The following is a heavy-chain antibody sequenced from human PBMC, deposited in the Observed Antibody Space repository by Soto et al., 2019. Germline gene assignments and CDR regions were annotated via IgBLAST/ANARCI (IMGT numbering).Heavy chain of an antibody. V-gene: IGHV1-8*01. Sequence: QVQVVQSRAEVKKPGASVKVSCKTSGYTFTKYDINWVRQAPGQGLEWMGWVSPDHGNAGYAPQFQGRITMTRDTSTSTVYMELNNLSSDDTAVYFCEVPAAGYWGQGTMVTVSP. D-gene: IGHD6-19*01. CDR2: VSPDHGNA. CDR1: GYTFTKYD. J-gene: IGHJ4*02. CDR3: EVPAAGY.